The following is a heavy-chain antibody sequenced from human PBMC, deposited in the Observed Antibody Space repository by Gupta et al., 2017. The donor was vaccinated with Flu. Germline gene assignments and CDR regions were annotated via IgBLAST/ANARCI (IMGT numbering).Heavy chain of an antibody. D-gene: IGHD4-4*01. Sequence: ASGISTYYADSVKGRSTISRDSSKNTLFLQLSSLRAEDTAVYYCTPSTPGSVTSWGQGTLVTVSS. J-gene: IGHJ5*02. CDR2: ASGIST. CDR3: TPSTPGSVTS. V-gene: IGHV3-23*01.